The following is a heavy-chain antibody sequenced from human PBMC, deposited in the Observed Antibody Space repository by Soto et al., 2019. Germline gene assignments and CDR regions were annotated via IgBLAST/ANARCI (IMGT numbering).Heavy chain of an antibody. CDR1: DFNFNDAW. CDR2: IKSKSDGGTT. D-gene: IGHD6-25*01. V-gene: IGHV3-15*07. Sequence: EVQLVESGGGLVKPGESLRLSCVVSDFNFNDAWMNWVCQAPGKGLEWVGHIKSKSDGGTTDYAAPVKGRFIISRDDSKNTLYLQMNSLGAEDTAVYYCATAPGYWASAPFHYWGQGTRVTVSS. CDR3: ATAPGYWASAPFHY. J-gene: IGHJ4*02.